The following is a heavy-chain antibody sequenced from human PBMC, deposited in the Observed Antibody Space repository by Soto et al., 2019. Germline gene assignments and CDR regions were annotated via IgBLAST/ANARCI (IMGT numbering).Heavy chain of an antibody. CDR2: MYSSGST. J-gene: IGHJ4*02. D-gene: IGHD1-26*01. CDR3: ARRGASTPFDY. V-gene: IGHV3-66*01. Sequence: EVQLVESGGGLVQPGGSLRLSCAASGFTVSSNYMSWVRQAPGKGLEWVSVMYSSGSTYYADSVKGRFTISRDNSKNTLYLQMNSLRAEDTAVYYCARRGASTPFDYWGQGTLVTVSS. CDR1: GFTVSSNY.